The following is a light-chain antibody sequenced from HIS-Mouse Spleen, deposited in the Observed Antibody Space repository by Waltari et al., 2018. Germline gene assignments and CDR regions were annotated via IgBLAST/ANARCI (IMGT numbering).Light chain of an antibody. CDR2: WAS. CDR3: QQYYSTPYT. CDR1: QSGLYSSNNKTY. Sequence: DIVMTQSPDSLAVSLGERATINCKSSQSGLYSSNNKTYLAWYQQKPGQPPKLLIYWASTRESGVPDRFSGSGSVTDFTLTISSLQAEDVAVYYCQQYYSTPYTFGQGTKLEIK. J-gene: IGKJ2*01. V-gene: IGKV4-1*01.